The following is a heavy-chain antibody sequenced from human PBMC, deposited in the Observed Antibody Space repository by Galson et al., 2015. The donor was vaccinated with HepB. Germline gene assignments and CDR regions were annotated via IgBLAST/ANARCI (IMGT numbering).Heavy chain of an antibody. J-gene: IGHJ4*02. CDR2: IKVKVDGGTT. V-gene: IGHV3-15*01. CDR3: TTDLGSGWYAR. CDR1: GFTFSDAW. D-gene: IGHD6-19*01. Sequence: SQRLSCAASGFTFSDAWMSWVRQAPGKGLEWIGFIKVKVDGGTTDYAAPVKGRFTISRDDSKNTLYLQMDSLKTEDTAVYYCTTDLGSGWYARWGQGIPVTVSS.